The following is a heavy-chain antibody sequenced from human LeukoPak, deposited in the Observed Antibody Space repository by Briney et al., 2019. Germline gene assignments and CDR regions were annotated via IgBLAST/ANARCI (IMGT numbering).Heavy chain of an antibody. CDR3: ARDGQGTKYYYDSSGYYPFDY. CDR1: GFTFSSYS. Sequence: GGSLRLSCAASGFTFSSYSMNWVRQAPGKGLEWVSSISSSSYIYYADSVKGRFTISRDNAKISLYLQMNSLRAEDTAVYYCARDGQGTKYYYDSSGYYPFDYWGQGTLVTVSS. D-gene: IGHD3-22*01. J-gene: IGHJ4*02. V-gene: IGHV3-21*01. CDR2: ISSSSYI.